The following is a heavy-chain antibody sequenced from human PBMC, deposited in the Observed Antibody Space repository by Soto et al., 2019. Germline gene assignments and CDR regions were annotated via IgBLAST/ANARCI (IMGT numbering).Heavy chain of an antibody. J-gene: IGHJ4*02. CDR1: GFTFSANA. D-gene: IGHD1-26*01. CDR2: IAYDGTIK. V-gene: IGHV3-30-3*01. CDR3: ARDKIKGAPDYLDS. Sequence: QEQLVESGGDGVQPGRSLTLSCAASGFTFSANARHWVGQAPGKGLEWVAVIAYDGTIKIYRDSVKGRFTISRDDSKSTLYLQMNSLRPEDTAVYYCARDKIKGAPDYLDSWGQGTLVTVSS.